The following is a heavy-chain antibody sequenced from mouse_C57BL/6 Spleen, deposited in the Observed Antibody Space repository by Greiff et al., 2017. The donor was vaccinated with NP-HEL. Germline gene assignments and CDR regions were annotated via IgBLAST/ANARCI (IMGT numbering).Heavy chain of an antibody. CDR2: ISSGGDYI. V-gene: IGHV5-9-1*02. CDR3: TSWGSDYAMDY. J-gene: IGHJ4*01. D-gene: IGHD1-1*01. Sequence: DVMLVESGEGLVKPGGSLKLSCAASGFTFSSYAMSWVRQTPEKRLEWVAYISSGGDYIYYADTVKGRFTISRDNARNTLYLQMSSLKSEDTAMYYCTSWGSDYAMDYWGQGTSVTVSS. CDR1: GFTFSSYA.